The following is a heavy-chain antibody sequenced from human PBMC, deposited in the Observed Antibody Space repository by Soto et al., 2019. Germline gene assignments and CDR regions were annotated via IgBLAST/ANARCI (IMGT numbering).Heavy chain of an antibody. CDR1: GGSIRSYD. Sequence: SVTLCLTCCFPGGSIRSYDWSWMRQSPEKGLEWIGYFYHSGNSNYNPSLKSRVTISVDTSKNQLSLSLRSVTAADTAVYFCARISSVDPYGYVNGGLDVWGQGTTVT. V-gene: IGHV4-59*01. CDR3: ARISSVDPYGYVNGGLDV. J-gene: IGHJ6*02. CDR2: FYHSGNS. D-gene: IGHD5-18*01.